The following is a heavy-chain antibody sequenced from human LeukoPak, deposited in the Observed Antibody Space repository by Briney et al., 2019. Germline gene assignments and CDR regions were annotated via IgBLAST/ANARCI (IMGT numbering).Heavy chain of an antibody. J-gene: IGHJ4*02. Sequence: ASVKVSCKASGYTFTSYAMHWVRQAPGQRLEWMGWINAGNGNTKYSQKFQGRVTITADESTSTAYMELSSLRSEDTAVYYCARVKAVAGPRREYYFDYWGQGTLVTVSS. CDR2: INAGNGNT. CDR3: ARVKAVAGPRREYYFDY. D-gene: IGHD6-19*01. V-gene: IGHV1-3*01. CDR1: GYTFTSYA.